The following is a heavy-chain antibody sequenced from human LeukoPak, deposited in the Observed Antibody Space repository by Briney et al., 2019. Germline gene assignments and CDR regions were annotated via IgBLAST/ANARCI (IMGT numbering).Heavy chain of an antibody. V-gene: IGHV1-2*02. CDR1: GYTFTSYG. CDR2: INPNSGGT. Sequence: ASVKVSCKASGYTFTSYGISWVRQAPGQGLEWMGWINPNSGGTNYAQKFQGRVTMTRDTSISTAYMELSRLRSDDTAVYYCARDRSPAPGRSYGRGHFDCWGQGTLVTVSS. D-gene: IGHD5-18*01. J-gene: IGHJ4*02. CDR3: ARDRSPAPGRSYGRGHFDC.